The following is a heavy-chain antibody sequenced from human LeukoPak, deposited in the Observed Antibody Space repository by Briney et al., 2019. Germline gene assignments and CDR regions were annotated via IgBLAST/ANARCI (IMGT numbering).Heavy chain of an antibody. CDR3: ARGGYYDILTGYYQPLDY. D-gene: IGHD3-9*01. J-gene: IGHJ4*02. CDR2: ISAYNGNT. V-gene: IGHV1-18*01. Sequence: ASVKVSCKASGYTFTSYGFSWVRQAPGQGLEWMGWISAYNGNTNYAQKLQGRVTMTTDTSTSTAYMELRSLRSDDTAVYYCARGGYYDILTGYYQPLDYWGQGTLVTVSS. CDR1: GYTFTSYG.